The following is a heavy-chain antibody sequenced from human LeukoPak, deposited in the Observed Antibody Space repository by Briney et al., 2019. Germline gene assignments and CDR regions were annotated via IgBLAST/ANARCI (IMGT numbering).Heavy chain of an antibody. CDR1: GGSISSSSYY. J-gene: IGHJ4*02. V-gene: IGHV4-39*01. D-gene: IGHD3-10*01. Sequence: SKTLSLTCTVSGGSISSSSYYWGWIRQPPGKGLEWIGSIYYSGSTYYNPSLKSRVTISVDTSKNQFSLKLSSVTAADTAVHYCARLDYYGSGSYGLSFDYWGQGTLVTVSS. CDR2: IYYSGST. CDR3: ARLDYYGSGSYGLSFDY.